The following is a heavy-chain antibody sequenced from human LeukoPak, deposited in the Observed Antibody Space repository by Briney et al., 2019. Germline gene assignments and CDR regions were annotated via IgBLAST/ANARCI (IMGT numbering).Heavy chain of an antibody. D-gene: IGHD4-23*01. CDR3: AKSPTVDAAFDI. Sequence: PGGSLRLSCAASAFTFSSYAMNWVRQAPGKGLEWVSGIGYTGDSTFYADSVKGRFTVSRDSSKNTLFLHMNSLRAEDTALYYCAKSPTVDAAFDIWGQGTMVTVS. J-gene: IGHJ3*02. CDR1: AFTFSSYA. CDR2: IGYTGDST. V-gene: IGHV3-23*01.